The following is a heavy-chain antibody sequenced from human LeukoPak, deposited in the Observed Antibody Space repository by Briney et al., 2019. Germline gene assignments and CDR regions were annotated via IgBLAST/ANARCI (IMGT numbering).Heavy chain of an antibody. CDR1: GYTFTGYY. D-gene: IGHD2-2*01. Sequence: GASVKVSCKASGYTFTGYYTHWVRQAPGQGLEWMGWINPNSGGTNYAQKFQGRVTMTRDTSISTAYMELSRLRSDDTAVYYCASSFCSSTSCSDYFDYWGQGTLVTVSS. V-gene: IGHV1-2*02. J-gene: IGHJ4*02. CDR3: ASSFCSSTSCSDYFDY. CDR2: INPNSGGT.